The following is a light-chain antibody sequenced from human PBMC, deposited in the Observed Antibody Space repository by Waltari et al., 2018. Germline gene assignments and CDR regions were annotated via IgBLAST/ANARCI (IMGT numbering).Light chain of an antibody. CDR1: QSVSNN. Sequence: ETVMTQSPATLSLSPGDRATLSCRASQSVSNNLAWYQQKPGQAPTILIYGASTRATGIPARFSGSGSGTEFTLTISSLQSEDFAVYYCQQYDNWPYTFGQGTKLEIK. V-gene: IGKV3D-15*01. CDR3: QQYDNWPYT. J-gene: IGKJ2*01. CDR2: GAS.